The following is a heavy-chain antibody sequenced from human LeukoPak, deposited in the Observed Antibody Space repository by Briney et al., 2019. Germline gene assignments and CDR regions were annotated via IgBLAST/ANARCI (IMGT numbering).Heavy chain of an antibody. J-gene: IGHJ4*02. D-gene: IGHD5-24*01. Sequence: SISTSSSYIYYADPLKGRFTISRDNAQNSLYLQMNSLRAEDTAVYYCARGRGGSQSPIDYWGQGTLVTVSS. V-gene: IGHV3-21*01. CDR3: ARGRGGSQSPIDY. CDR2: ISTSSSYI.